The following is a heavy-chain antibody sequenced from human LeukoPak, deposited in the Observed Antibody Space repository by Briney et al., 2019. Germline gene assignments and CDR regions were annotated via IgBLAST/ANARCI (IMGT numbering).Heavy chain of an antibody. J-gene: IGHJ6*03. D-gene: IGHD2-15*01. V-gene: IGHV3-7*01. CDR1: GFTFSDYW. Sequence: GGSLRLSCAASGFTFSDYWMIWVRQAPGKGLKWVADIKYDGSDKFFVDSVKGRFTISRDNAKNSVHLQLNSLRAEDTAIYYCARLYCGGGTCYSYYMDVWGKGTTVIVSS. CDR2: IKYDGSDK. CDR3: ARLYCGGGTCYSYYMDV.